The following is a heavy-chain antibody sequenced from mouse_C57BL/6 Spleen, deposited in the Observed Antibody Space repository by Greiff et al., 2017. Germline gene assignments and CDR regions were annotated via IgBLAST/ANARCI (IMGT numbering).Heavy chain of an antibody. D-gene: IGHD4-1*01. J-gene: IGHJ2*01. Sequence: EVQLMESGGGLVQPKGSLKLSCAASGFSFNTYAMNWVRQAPGKGLEWVARISSKSNNYATYYADSVKDRFTISRDDSESMLYLQMHNFKTEDTAMYYCVRGNWDYFDYWGQGTTLTVSS. CDR1: GFSFNTYA. CDR2: ISSKSNNYAT. V-gene: IGHV10-1*01. CDR3: VRGNWDYFDY.